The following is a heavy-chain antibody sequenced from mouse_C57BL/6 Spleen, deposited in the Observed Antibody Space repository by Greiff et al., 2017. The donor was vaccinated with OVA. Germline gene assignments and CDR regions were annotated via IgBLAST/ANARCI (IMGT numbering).Heavy chain of an antibody. CDR2: IYPRSGNT. D-gene: IGHD2-4*01. CDR3: ARFDYDGAWFAY. CDR1: GYTFTSYG. Sequence: VQLQQSGAELARPGASVKLSCKASGYTFTSYGISWVKQRTGQGLEWIGEIYPRSGNTYYNEKFKGKATLTADKSSSTAYMELRSLTSEDSAVYVCARFDYDGAWFAYWGQGTLVTVSA. J-gene: IGHJ3*01. V-gene: IGHV1-81*01.